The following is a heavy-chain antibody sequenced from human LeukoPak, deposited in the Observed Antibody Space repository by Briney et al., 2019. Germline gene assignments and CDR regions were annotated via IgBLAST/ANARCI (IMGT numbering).Heavy chain of an antibody. D-gene: IGHD6-13*01. Sequence: SETLSLTCTVSGGSISSYYWSWIRQPPGKGLEWIGYIYYSGSTNYNPSLKSRVTISVDTSKNQFSLKLSSVTAADTAVYYCARGRYSSSWYGWFDHWGQGTLVTVSS. CDR1: GGSISSYY. V-gene: IGHV4-59*01. CDR2: IYYSGST. CDR3: ARGRYSSSWYGWFDH. J-gene: IGHJ5*02.